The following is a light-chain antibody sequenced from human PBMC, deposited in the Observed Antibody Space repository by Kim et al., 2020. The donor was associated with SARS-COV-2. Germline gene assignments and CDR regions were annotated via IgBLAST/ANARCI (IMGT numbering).Light chain of an antibody. V-gene: IGKV4-1*01. J-gene: IGKJ2*01. Sequence: ATINCKSSQGILYSSNNKKQLVWCQQKPGQPPKLLIRCPSDRESGVPDRFSGSGSGTDFTLTSSSLQAEDVAIYYCQQYHNLPYTFGQGTKLEI. CDR3: QQYHNLPYT. CDR1: QGILYSSNNKKQ. CDR2: CPS.